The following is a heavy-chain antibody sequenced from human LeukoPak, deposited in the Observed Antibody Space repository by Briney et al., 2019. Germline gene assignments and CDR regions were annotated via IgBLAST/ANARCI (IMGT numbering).Heavy chain of an antibody. CDR2: IYYSGST. J-gene: IGHJ6*03. V-gene: IGHV4-39*01. CDR1: GGSISSSSYY. CDR3: ARGTGSGSFNYYYYYMDV. Sequence: PSETLSLTCTVSGGSISSSSYYWGWIRQPPGKGLEWIGSIYYSGSTYYNPSLKSRVTISVDTSKNQFSLKLSSVTAVDTAVYYCARGTGSGSFNYYYYYMDVWGKGTTVTISS. D-gene: IGHD3-10*01.